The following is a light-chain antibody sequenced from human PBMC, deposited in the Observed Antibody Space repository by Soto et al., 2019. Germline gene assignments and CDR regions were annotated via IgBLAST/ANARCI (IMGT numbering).Light chain of an antibody. J-gene: IGLJ1*01. V-gene: IGLV2-14*03. CDR1: SNDIGGYNY. CDR2: DVT. Sequence: QCVLTQPASVSGSAGQSITIPCTGTSNDIGGYNYVSWYQQFPGKAPKLIIYDVTNRPSGVSFRSSGSKSGNTASLTISGLQAEDEAGYHCSSYSSTSTRRLFGAGTKVTVL. CDR3: SSYSSTSTRRL.